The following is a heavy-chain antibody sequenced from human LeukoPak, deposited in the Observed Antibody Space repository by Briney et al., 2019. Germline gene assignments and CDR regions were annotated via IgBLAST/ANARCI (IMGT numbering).Heavy chain of an antibody. CDR3: ATAGDGYID. V-gene: IGHV4-34*01. Sequence: SETLSLTCAVYGGSFSGYYWSWIRQPPGKGLEWIGEINHSGSTNYNPSLKSRVTISVDTSKNQFSLKLSSVTAADTAVYYCATAGDGYIDWGQGTLVTVSS. D-gene: IGHD5-24*01. J-gene: IGHJ4*02. CDR2: INHSGST. CDR1: GGSFSGYY.